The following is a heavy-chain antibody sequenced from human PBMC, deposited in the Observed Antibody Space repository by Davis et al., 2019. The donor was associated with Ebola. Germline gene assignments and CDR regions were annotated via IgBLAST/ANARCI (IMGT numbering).Heavy chain of an antibody. CDR1: GYTFTSYY. V-gene: IGHV7-4-1*02. CDR3: ARGRNWFDP. CDR2: FNTNTGNP. J-gene: IGHJ5*02. Sequence: AASVKVSCKASGYTFTSYYMHWVRQAPGQGLEWMGWFNTNTGNPTYAQGFTGRFVFSLDTSVSTAYLQISSLKAEDTAVYYCARGRNWFDPWGQGTLVTVSS.